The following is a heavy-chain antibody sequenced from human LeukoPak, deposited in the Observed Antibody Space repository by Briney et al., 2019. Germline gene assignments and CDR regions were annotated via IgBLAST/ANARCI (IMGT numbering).Heavy chain of an antibody. CDR1: GFIFSSYG. V-gene: IGHV3-23*01. CDR2: ISGSGGST. J-gene: IGHJ4*02. Sequence: GGTLRLSCAASGFIFSSYGMSWVRQAPGKGLEWVSAISGSGGSTYYADSVKGRFTISRDNSKNTLYLQMNNLRAEDTAVYYRAKTRGSGPFDYWGQGTLVTVSS. CDR3: AKTRGSGPFDY. D-gene: IGHD3-10*01.